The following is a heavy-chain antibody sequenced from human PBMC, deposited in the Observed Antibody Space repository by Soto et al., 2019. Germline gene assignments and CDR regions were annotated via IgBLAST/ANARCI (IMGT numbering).Heavy chain of an antibody. D-gene: IGHD2-2*01. Sequence: PGGSLRLSCAASGFTFSNAWMNWVRQAPGKGLEWVGRIKSKTDGGTTDYAAPVKGRFTISRDDSKNTLYLQMNSLKTEDTAVYYCTTDHHCSSTSCLPYPVNNNYYYYGMDVWGQGTTVTVSS. CDR3: TTDHHCSSTSCLPYPVNNNYYYYGMDV. CDR2: IKSKTDGGTT. J-gene: IGHJ6*02. V-gene: IGHV3-15*07. CDR1: GFTFSNAW.